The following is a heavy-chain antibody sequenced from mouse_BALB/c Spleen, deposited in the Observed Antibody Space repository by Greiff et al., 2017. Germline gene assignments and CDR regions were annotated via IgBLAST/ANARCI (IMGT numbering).Heavy chain of an antibody. CDR1: GYSFTGYF. V-gene: IGHV1-20*02. Sequence: VTLKVSGPELVKPGASVKISCKASGYSFTGYFMNWVMQSHGKSLEWIGRINPYNGDTFYNQKFKGKATLTVDKSSSTAHMELRSLASEDSAVYYCAREGVYYGNPYAMDYWGQGTSVTVSS. CDR3: AREGVYYGNPYAMDY. D-gene: IGHD2-1*01. CDR2: INPYNGDT. J-gene: IGHJ4*01.